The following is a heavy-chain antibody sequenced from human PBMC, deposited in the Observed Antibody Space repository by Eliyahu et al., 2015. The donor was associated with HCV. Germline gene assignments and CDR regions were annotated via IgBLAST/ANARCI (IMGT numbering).Heavy chain of an antibody. Sequence: QVQLVQSGAEVKKSGASVKVSCKXSGYSFTFYXMNXVRQAPGQGLEWMGIFXPSGSITSYAQKLQGRVMLTSDTSTGTVYMELSSLRSEDTAVYYCARAYFGTASTSMDVWGQGTTVTVSS. J-gene: IGHJ6*02. CDR1: GYSFTFYX. CDR2: FXPSGSIT. D-gene: IGHD2-2*01. CDR3: ARAYFGTASTSMDV. V-gene: IGHV1-46*04.